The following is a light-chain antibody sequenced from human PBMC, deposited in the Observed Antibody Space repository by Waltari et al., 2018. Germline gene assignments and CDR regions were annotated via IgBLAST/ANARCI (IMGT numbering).Light chain of an antibody. J-gene: IGLJ3*02. V-gene: IGLV2-14*03. Sequence: QSALTQPASVSESPGQSITISCTGTSSDIGAYNYVFWYQQHPGKAPKLMISDVTNRPSGVSNRFAGSKSGNTASLTSSGLQAEDEADYYCTSYTSSNTWVFGGGTKLTVL. CDR2: DVT. CDR3: TSYTSSNTWV. CDR1: SSDIGAYNY.